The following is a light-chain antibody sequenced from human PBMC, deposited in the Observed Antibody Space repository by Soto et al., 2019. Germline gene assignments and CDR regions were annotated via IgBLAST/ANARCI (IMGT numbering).Light chain of an antibody. J-gene: IGKJ1*01. CDR2: LGS. CDR3: MQALQTPRT. CDR1: QSLLHSNGYYY. Sequence: DIVITQSPLSLPVTPGEPASISCRSSQSLLHSNGYYYLDWYLQKPGQSPQLLIYLGSNRASGVPDRFSGSGSGTDFTLKISRVEAEDVGVYYCMQALQTPRTFGQGTKVEIK. V-gene: IGKV2-28*01.